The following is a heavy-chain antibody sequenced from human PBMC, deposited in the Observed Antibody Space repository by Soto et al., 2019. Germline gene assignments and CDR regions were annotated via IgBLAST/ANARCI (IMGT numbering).Heavy chain of an antibody. Sequence: PGESLKISCKGSGYSFTSYWIGWVRQMPGKGLEWMGIIYPGDSYTNYSPSFQGHVTISADKSISTAYLQWSSLKASDTAMYYCARLRVGFGELLTYWGQGTLVTVSS. V-gene: IGHV5-51*01. CDR3: ARLRVGFGELLTY. J-gene: IGHJ4*02. CDR2: IYPGDSYT. D-gene: IGHD3-10*01. CDR1: GYSFTSYW.